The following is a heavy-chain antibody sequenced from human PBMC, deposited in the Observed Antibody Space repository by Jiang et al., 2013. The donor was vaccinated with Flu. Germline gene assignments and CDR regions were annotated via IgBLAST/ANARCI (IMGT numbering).Heavy chain of an antibody. Sequence: SGAEVKKPGSSVKVSCMASGENLNSYTINWVRQAPGQGLEWVGSILPVFGITNYAQKFQDRVTITADLPTRTAYMELNSLRFEDTALYFCAKEFPTGTYNFD. D-gene: IGHD1-26*01. V-gene: IGHV1-69*04. CDR1: GENLNSYT. CDR3: AKEFPTGTYNFD. J-gene: IGHJ4*01. CDR2: ILPVFGIT.